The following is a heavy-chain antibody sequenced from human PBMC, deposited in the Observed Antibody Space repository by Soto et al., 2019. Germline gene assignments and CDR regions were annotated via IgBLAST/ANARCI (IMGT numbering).Heavy chain of an antibody. V-gene: IGHV3-30*03. CDR2: ISYEGSDK. Sequence: QVQLVESGGGVVQPGRSLRLSCAASGFPFTSYGMHWVREGPDKWLEVVAIISYEGSDKYYADSVKGRFTISRDNSKNTLYLQMNSLRPEDTALYYCVGGQYYFDYRGQGTLVIVSS. CDR1: GFPFTSYG. D-gene: IGHD3-10*01. J-gene: IGHJ4*02. CDR3: VGGQYYFDY.